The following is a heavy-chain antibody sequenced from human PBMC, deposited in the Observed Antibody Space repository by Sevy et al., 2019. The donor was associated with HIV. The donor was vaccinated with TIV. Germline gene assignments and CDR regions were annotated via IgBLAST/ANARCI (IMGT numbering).Heavy chain of an antibody. J-gene: IGHJ3*02. D-gene: IGHD5-12*01. V-gene: IGHV2-5*01. CDR1: GFSLSTSGVG. CDR3: AHKVSGGWLPLAFDI. CDR2: IYWNDDK. Sequence: FGPTLVKPTQTLTLTCTFSGFSLSTSGVGVGWIRQPPGKALEWLALIYWNDDKRYSPSLKSRLTITKDTSKNQVVLTMTNMDPVDTATYYCAHKVSGGWLPLAFDIWGQGTMVTVSS.